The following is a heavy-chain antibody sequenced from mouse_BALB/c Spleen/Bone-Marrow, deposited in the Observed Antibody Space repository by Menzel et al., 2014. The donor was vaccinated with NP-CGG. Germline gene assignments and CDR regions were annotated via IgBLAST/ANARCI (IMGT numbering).Heavy chain of an antibody. Sequence: QVQLKESGPEPVKPGSSVRISCKASGYTFTSYYIHWAKQRPGQGLEWIGWIYPGNVNTNYNEKFEDKATLTADKSSSTAYMHLSSLTSEDSAVYFCARGDYYRSPMDYWGQGTSVTVSS. J-gene: IGHJ4*01. D-gene: IGHD2-14*01. V-gene: IGHV1S56*01. CDR1: GYTFTSYY. CDR3: ARGDYYRSPMDY. CDR2: IYPGNVNT.